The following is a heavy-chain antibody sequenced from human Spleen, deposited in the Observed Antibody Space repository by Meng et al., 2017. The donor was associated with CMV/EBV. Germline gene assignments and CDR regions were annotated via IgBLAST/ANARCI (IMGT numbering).Heavy chain of an antibody. D-gene: IGHD2-2*01. Sequence: GESLKISCAVSGFTFSSYAMVWVRQAPGKGLEWVAVISYDGSNKFYADSVKGRFTISRDNSKNTLYLQMNSLRAEDTAVYYCARESCSSTSCYYYYYGMDVWGQGTTVTVSS. CDR1: GFTFSSYA. J-gene: IGHJ6*02. V-gene: IGHV3-30*04. CDR3: ARESCSSTSCYYYYYGMDV. CDR2: ISYDGSNK.